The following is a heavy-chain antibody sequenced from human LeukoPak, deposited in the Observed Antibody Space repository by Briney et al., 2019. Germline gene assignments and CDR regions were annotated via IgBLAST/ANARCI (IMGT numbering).Heavy chain of an antibody. V-gene: IGHV1-18*01. CDR3: ARDAWYCDSRGYCYYGMDV. CDR2: ISAYNGNT. J-gene: IGHJ6*02. Sequence: EASVKVSCKASGYTFTSYGISWVRQAPGQGLEWMGWISAYNGNTNYAQKLQGRVTMTTDTSTSTAYMELRSLRSDDTAVYYCARDAWYCDSRGYCYYGMDVWGQGTTVTVSS. CDR1: GYTFTSYG. D-gene: IGHD3-22*01.